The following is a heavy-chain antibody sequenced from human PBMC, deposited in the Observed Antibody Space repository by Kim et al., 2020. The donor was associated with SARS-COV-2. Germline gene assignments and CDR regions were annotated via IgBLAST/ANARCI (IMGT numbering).Heavy chain of an antibody. J-gene: IGHJ5*02. V-gene: IGHV4-39*01. CDR2: IYYSGST. CDR3: ARPMVRGVGGFDP. D-gene: IGHD3-10*01. CDR1: GGSISSSSYY. Sequence: SETLSLTCTVSGGSISSSSYYWGWIRQPPGKGLEWIGSIYYSGSTYYNPSLKSRVTISVDTSKNQFSLKLSSVTAADTAVYYCARPMVRGVGGFDPWGQGTLVTVSS.